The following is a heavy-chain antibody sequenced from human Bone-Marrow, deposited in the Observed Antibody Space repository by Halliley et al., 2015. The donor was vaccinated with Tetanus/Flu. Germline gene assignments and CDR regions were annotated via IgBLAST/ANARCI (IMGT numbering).Heavy chain of an antibody. Sequence: TIIGLMTSKFFADSLKVCFTISRDTSKNTVYLQMPSLSAEDAAVYFCAKYLLGGYNYGSFPVWGQGTRLTASS. V-gene: IGHV3-23*01. CDR2: IIGLMTSK. D-gene: IGHD5-18*01. CDR3: AKYLLGGYNYGSFPV. J-gene: IGHJ4*02.